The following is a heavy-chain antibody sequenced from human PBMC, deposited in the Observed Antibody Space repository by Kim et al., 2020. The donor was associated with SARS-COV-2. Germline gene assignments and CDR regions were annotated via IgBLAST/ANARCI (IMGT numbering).Heavy chain of an antibody. D-gene: IGHD1-1*01. V-gene: IGHV4-59*08. Sequence: KSRVTISVDTSKNQFSLKLSSGTAADTAVYYCARHNRETGTGYYYYGMDVWGQGTTVTVSS. J-gene: IGHJ6*02. CDR3: ARHNRETGTGYYYYGMDV.